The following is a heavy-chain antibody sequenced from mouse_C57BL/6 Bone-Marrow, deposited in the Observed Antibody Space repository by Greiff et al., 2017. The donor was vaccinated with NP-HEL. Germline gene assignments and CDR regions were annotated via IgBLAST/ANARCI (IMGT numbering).Heavy chain of an antibody. CDR3: ASGIYYDYDGYYFDY. V-gene: IGHV1-64*01. Sequence: VQLQQPGAELVKPGASVKLSCKASGYTFTSYWMHWVKQRPGQGLEWIGMIHPNSGSTNYNEKFKSKATLTVDKSSSTAYMQLSSLTSEDSAVYYCASGIYYDYDGYYFDYWGQGTTLTVSS. D-gene: IGHD2-4*01. CDR1: GYTFTSYW. CDR2: IHPNSGST. J-gene: IGHJ2*01.